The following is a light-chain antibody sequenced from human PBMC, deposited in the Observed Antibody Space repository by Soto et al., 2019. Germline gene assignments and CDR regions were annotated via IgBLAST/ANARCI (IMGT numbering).Light chain of an antibody. CDR1: QSPLHSNGYNY. CDR3: MQALQTPNT. CDR2: CGS. J-gene: IGKJ5*01. V-gene: IGKV2-28*01. Sequence: DIVMTQSPLSLPVTPGEPASISYRSSQSPLHSNGYNYLDWYLQKPGQAPQLLMYCGSTRPSGVPDRFSGSGSGTDFILKISRVEAEAVGVYYCMQALQTPNTFGQGTRLAI.